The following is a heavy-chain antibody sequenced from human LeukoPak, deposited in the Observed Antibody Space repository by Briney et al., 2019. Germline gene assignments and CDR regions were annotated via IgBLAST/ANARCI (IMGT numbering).Heavy chain of an antibody. J-gene: IGHJ4*02. V-gene: IGHV1-18*01. CDR3: ARNVRGYSYGGFDY. CDR1: GYTFTSYG. CDR2: ISAYNGNT. Sequence: ASVKVSCKASGYTFTSYGISWVRQAPGQGLEWMGWISAYNGNTNYAQNLQGRVTMTTDTSTTTAYMEVRSLISDDTAVYYCARNVRGYSYGGFDYWGQGTLVTVSS. D-gene: IGHD5-18*01.